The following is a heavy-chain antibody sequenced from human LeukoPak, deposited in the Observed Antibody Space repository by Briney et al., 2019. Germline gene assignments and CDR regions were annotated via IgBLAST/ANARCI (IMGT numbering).Heavy chain of an antibody. V-gene: IGHV3-9*01. Sequence: GGSLRLSCAASGFTFDDYAIHWVRQAPGKGLEWVSGISWNSGSIGYADSVKGRFTISRDNAKNSLYLQMNSLRAEDTALYYCAKGRDKYQLLSKNWFDPWGQGTLVTVSS. D-gene: IGHD2-2*01. J-gene: IGHJ5*02. CDR2: ISWNSGSI. CDR1: GFTFDDYA. CDR3: AKGRDKYQLLSKNWFDP.